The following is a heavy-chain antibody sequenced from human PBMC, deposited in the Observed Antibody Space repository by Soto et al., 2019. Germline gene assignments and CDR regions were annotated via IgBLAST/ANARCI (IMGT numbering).Heavy chain of an antibody. J-gene: IGHJ4*02. Sequence: GGSLRLSCAASGFTFSSYAMSWVRQAPGKGLEWVSAISGSGGSTYYADSVKGRFTISRDNSKNTLYLQMNSLRAEDTAVYYCAKDLRGHYYGSGSYYHRGGIDYWGQGTLVTVSS. V-gene: IGHV3-23*01. D-gene: IGHD3-10*01. CDR1: GFTFSSYA. CDR3: AKDLRGHYYGSGSYYHRGGIDY. CDR2: ISGSGGST.